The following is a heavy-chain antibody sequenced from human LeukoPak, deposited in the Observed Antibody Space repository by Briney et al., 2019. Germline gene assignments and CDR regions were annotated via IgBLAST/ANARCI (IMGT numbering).Heavy chain of an antibody. Sequence: PGGSLRLSCAASGHIVSGNYMSWVRQGPGKGLEWISVIFSDGTTHYADSVKGRFTISRDNSKNTVYLQMNSLTVEDTAVYYCARGLPLQFIVRAFDPRGRGTLVTVSS. J-gene: IGHJ5*02. D-gene: IGHD5/OR15-5a*01. V-gene: IGHV3-66*01. CDR2: IFSDGTT. CDR1: GHIVSGNY. CDR3: ARGLPLQFIVRAFDP.